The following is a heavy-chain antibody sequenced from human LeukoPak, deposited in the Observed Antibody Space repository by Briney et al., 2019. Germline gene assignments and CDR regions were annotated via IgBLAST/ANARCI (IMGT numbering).Heavy chain of an antibody. CDR2: ISGSGEST. CDR1: GFTFNSYA. Sequence: GGSLRLSCAASGFTFNSYAMSWVRQAPGKGLQWVSAISGSGESTYYADSVKGRFTISRDNSKNTLYLQVNSLRAEDTAVYYCAKGHGDYGTGFDCWGQGTLVTVSS. CDR3: AKGHGDYGTGFDC. V-gene: IGHV3-23*01. J-gene: IGHJ4*02. D-gene: IGHD4-17*01.